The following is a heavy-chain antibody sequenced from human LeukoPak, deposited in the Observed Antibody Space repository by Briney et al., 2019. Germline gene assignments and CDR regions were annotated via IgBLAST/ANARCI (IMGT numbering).Heavy chain of an antibody. J-gene: IGHJ4*02. CDR2: IKQDGSEK. CDR3: ASDSSGWSQLKDY. D-gene: IGHD6-19*01. CDR1: VFTFSSYW. V-gene: IGHV3-7*01. Sequence: GGSLRLSCAASVFTFSSYWMSWVRQAPGKGLEWVANIKQDGSEKYYVDSVKGRFTISRDNAKNSLYLQMNSLRAEDTAVYYCASDSSGWSQLKDYWGQGTLVTVSS.